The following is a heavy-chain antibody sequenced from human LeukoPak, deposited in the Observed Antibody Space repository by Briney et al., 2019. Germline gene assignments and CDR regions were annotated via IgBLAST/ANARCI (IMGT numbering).Heavy chain of an antibody. Sequence: GGSLRLSCAASGFTFSGYSMNWVRQAPGKGLEWVSSISGSSSYIYFVDSVKGRFTISRDNAKNSLYLLMNSLRAEDTAVYYCARGDYYDSSGYYYGPDYWGQGTLVTVSS. D-gene: IGHD3-22*01. CDR2: ISGSSSYI. CDR1: GFTFSGYS. J-gene: IGHJ4*02. V-gene: IGHV3-21*01. CDR3: ARGDYYDSSGYYYGPDY.